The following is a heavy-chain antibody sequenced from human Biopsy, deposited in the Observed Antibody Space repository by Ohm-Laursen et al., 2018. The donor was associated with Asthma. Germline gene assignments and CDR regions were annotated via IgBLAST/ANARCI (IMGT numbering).Heavy chain of an antibody. D-gene: IGHD1-1*01. V-gene: IGHV3-30*01. CDR2: ISKDASTQ. Sequence: ALRLSCAASGFSFSNFAIHWVRQAPGKGLEWVGVISKDASTQDYADSVKGRFTMARDNSKNTLDLQMNSLREEDTAVYYCVRDGTDDAFDIWGQGAVVSVSS. J-gene: IGHJ3*02. CDR3: VRDGTDDAFDI. CDR1: GFSFSNFA.